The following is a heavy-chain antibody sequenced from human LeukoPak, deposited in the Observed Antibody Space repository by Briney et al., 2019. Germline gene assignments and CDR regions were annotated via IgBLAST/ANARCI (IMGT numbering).Heavy chain of an antibody. V-gene: IGHV3-7*03. J-gene: IGHJ6*02. Sequence: GGSLRLSCVGSGFVFSDYWMSWVRQVPGRGPEWVANVNRDGSETYYLDSVKGRFTISKDNAKNSLYLQMNSLRAEDTALYHCARNNGMDVWGQGTTVIVSS. CDR1: GFVFSDYW. CDR2: VNRDGSET. CDR3: ARNNGMDV.